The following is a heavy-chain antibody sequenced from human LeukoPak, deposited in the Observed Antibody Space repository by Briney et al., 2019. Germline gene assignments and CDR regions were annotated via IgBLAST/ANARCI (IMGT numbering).Heavy chain of an antibody. CDR1: GFTFSSYW. Sequence: GGSLRLSCAASGFTFSSYWMSWVRQAPGKGLEWVANIKQDGSAKYYVDSVKGRFTISRDNAKNSLYLQMSSLRAEDTAVYYCARDSYSSSWSGLFDYWGRGTLVTVSS. CDR3: ARDSYSSSWSGLFDY. J-gene: IGHJ4*02. V-gene: IGHV3-7*01. D-gene: IGHD6-13*01. CDR2: IKQDGSAK.